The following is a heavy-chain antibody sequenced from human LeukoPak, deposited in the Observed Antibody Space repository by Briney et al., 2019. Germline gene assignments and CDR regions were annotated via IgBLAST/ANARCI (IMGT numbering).Heavy chain of an antibody. CDR1: GFTFSSYS. V-gene: IGHV3-21*01. CDR2: ISSSSSYI. Sequence: PGGFLRLSCAASGFTFSSYSMNWVRQAPGKGLEWVSSISSSSSYIYYADSVKGRFTISRDNAKNSLYLQMNSLRAEDTAVYYCARVFTDDSSGYYYQYFQHWGQGTLVTVSS. J-gene: IGHJ1*01. D-gene: IGHD3-22*01. CDR3: ARVFTDDSSGYYYQYFQH.